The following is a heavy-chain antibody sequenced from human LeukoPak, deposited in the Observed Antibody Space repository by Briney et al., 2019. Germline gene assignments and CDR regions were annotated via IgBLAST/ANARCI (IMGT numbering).Heavy chain of an antibody. D-gene: IGHD1-1*01. CDR2: IYYSGST. Sequence: SGTLSLTCTVSGGSISSYYCSWIRQPPGKGHWGVGHIYYSGSTNYNPSLESRVTISVDTSKNQFTLKLSSVTAADTAVYYCAGLPRGTRQPHYYQHWGKGTMVT. J-gene: IGHJ1*01. CDR3: AGLPRGTRQPHYYQH. CDR1: GGSISSYY. V-gene: IGHV4-59*08.